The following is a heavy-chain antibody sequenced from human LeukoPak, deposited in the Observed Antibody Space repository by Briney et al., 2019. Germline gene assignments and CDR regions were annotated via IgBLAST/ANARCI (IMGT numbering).Heavy chain of an antibody. CDR3: ARDSLRVGALFDY. D-gene: IGHD1-26*01. Sequence: GGSLRLSCAASGFNFSNYAMSWVRQAPGKGLEWVSYISSSSSTIYYADSVKGRFTISRDNAKNSLYLQMNSLRDEDTAVYYCARDSLRVGALFDYWGQGTLVTVSS. CDR1: GFNFSNYA. J-gene: IGHJ4*02. CDR2: ISSSSSTI. V-gene: IGHV3-48*02.